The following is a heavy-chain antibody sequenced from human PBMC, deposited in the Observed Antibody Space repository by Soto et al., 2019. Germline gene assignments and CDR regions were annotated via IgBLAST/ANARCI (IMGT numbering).Heavy chain of an antibody. CDR2: IYYSGST. CDR3: ARDYGRYFDWLSYARAFDI. V-gene: IGHV4-31*03. J-gene: IGHJ3*02. D-gene: IGHD3-9*01. Sequence: SETLSLTCTVSGGSISSGGYYWSWIRQHPGKGLEWIGYIYYSGSTYYNPSLKSRVTISVDTAKNQFSLKLSSVTAADTAVYYCARDYGRYFDWLSYARAFDIWGQGTMVTVSS. CDR1: GGSISSGGYY.